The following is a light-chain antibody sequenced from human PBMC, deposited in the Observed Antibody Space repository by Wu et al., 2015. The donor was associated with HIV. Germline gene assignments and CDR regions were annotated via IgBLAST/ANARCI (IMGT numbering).Light chain of an antibody. CDR3: HQYGSSL. CDR1: QSVSSNY. V-gene: IGKV3-20*01. CDR2: QAS. Sequence: ENVLTQSPGTLPVSPGERVTLSCKASQSVSSNYLAWYQHKPGQPPKLLISQASTRAADIPDRFSGTGSGTDFTLTISRLEPEDFAVYYCHQYGSSLFGQGTKVEIK. J-gene: IGKJ1*01.